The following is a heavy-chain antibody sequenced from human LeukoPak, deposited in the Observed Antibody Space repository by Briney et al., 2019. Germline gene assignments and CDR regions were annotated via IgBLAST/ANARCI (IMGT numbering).Heavy chain of an antibody. V-gene: IGHV5-51*01. CDR2: IYPGDSDT. CDR3: AKGGIIVGETSHFDY. CDR1: GYTFTSYW. D-gene: IGHD1-26*01. Sequence: GEALKISCKASGYTFTSYWIAWVRQMPGKGLEVMGIIYPGDSDTRYRPSFQGQVTMSVDKSISTAYLQWSSLRASDTAVYYCAKGGIIVGETSHFDYWGQGTLVTVSS. J-gene: IGHJ4*02.